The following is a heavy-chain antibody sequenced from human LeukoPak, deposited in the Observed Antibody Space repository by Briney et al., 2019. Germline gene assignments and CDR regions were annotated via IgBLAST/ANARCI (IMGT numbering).Heavy chain of an antibody. CDR2: IIPIFGTA. V-gene: IGHV1-69*13. D-gene: IGHD3-3*01. CDR3: ARYPTISANYDFWSGYYISAFDI. J-gene: IGHJ3*02. Sequence: ASVKVSCKASGGTFSSYAISWVRQAPGQGLEWMGGIIPIFGTANYAQKFQGRVTITADESTSTAYMELSSLRSEDTAVYYCARYPTISANYDFWSGYYISAFDIWGQGTMVTVSS. CDR1: GGTFSSYA.